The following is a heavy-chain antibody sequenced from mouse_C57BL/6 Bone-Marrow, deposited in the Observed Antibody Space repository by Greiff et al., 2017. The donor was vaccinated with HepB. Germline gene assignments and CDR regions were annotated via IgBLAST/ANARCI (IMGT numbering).Heavy chain of an antibody. CDR1: GFSFTSYG. CDR2: IWGDGST. J-gene: IGHJ4*01. CDR3: AKTLITTVVGDYAMDY. D-gene: IGHD1-1*01. Sequence: VQRVESGPGLVAPSQSLSITCTVSGFSFTSYGVSWVRQPPGKGLEWLGVIWGDGSTNYHSALISRLSISKDNSKSQVFLKLNSLQTDDTATYYCAKTLITTVVGDYAMDYWGQGTSVTVSS. V-gene: IGHV2-3*01.